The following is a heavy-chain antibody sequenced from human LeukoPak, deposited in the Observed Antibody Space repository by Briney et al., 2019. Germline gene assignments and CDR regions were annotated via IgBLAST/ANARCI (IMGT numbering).Heavy chain of an antibody. V-gene: IGHV1-18*01. Sequence: ASVKVSCKASGYTFTSYGISWVRQAPGQGLEWMGWISAYNGNTNYAQKLQGRVTMTTDTSTSTAYMELRSLRSDDTAVYYCARDVPPYYYGSGSYYPFDYWGQGTLVTVSS. J-gene: IGHJ4*02. CDR2: ISAYNGNT. CDR1: GYTFTSYG. D-gene: IGHD3-10*01. CDR3: ARDVPPYYYGSGSYYPFDY.